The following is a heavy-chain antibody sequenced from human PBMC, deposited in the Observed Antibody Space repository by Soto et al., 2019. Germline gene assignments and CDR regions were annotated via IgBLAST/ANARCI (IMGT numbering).Heavy chain of an antibody. D-gene: IGHD5-18*01. CDR1: GYTFTSYD. CDR3: ARVDEAMGYYYYYMDV. CDR2: MNPNSGNT. J-gene: IGHJ6*03. Sequence: ASVKVSCKASGYTFTSYDINWVRQATGQGLEWMGWMNPNSGNTGYAQKFQGRVTMTRNTSISTAYMELSSLRSEDTAVYYCARVDEAMGYYYYYMDVWGKGTTVTVSS. V-gene: IGHV1-8*01.